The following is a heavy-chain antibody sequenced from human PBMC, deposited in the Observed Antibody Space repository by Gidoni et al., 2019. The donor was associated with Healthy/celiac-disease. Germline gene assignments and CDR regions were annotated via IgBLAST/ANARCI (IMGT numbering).Heavy chain of an antibody. V-gene: IGHV3-30*18. CDR3: AKDRSDYVWGSYRYGADY. CDR2: ISYDGSNK. CDR1: GFPFSSYG. J-gene: IGHJ4*02. D-gene: IGHD3-16*02. Sequence: QVQLVESGGGVVQPGRSLRLSCAASGFPFSSYGMHWVRQAPGKGLEGVAVISYDGSNKYYADSVKGRFTISRDNSKNTLYLQMNSLRAEDTAVYYCAKDRSDYVWGSYRYGADYWGQGTLVTVSS.